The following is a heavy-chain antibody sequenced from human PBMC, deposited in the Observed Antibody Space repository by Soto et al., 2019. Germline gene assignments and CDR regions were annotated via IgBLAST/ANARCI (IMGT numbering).Heavy chain of an antibody. CDR3: ARDPAPRNYHFWSPSVDWFDP. V-gene: IGHV4-38-2*02. J-gene: IGHJ5*02. D-gene: IGHD3-3*02. CDR1: GFSLITGYH. Sequence: LSLTCAVSGFSLITGYHWGWIRQPPGKGLEWIGTVYQGGSTSYNPSLLSRVTISVDTSKNLFSLNLKSVIAADSAIYYCARDPAPRNYHFWSPSVDWFDPWGQGTLVTVSS. CDR2: VYQGGST.